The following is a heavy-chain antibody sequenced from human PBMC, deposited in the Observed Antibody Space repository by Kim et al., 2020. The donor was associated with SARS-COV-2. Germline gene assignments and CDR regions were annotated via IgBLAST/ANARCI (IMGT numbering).Heavy chain of an antibody. J-gene: IGHJ4*02. V-gene: IGHV3-33*06. D-gene: IGHD6-13*01. Sequence: DSLKGRFNDSGDNSKNTQDLQMNSLGAEDTAVYYCAKDRDSSRGETVFDYWGQGTLVTVSS. CDR3: AKDRDSSRGETVFDY.